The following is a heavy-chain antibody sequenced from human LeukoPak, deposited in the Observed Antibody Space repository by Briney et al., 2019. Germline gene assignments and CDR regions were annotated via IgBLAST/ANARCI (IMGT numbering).Heavy chain of an antibody. CDR3: AAPYYYDSTGFPSSMDV. J-gene: IGHJ6*02. CDR2: FVVGSGNT. CDR1: GFTFTRSA. V-gene: IGHV1-58*01. D-gene: IGHD3-22*01. Sequence: ASVKVSCKASGFTFTRSAVHWVRQARGQRLEWVGWFVVGSGNTNYAQKFQERVTITRDMSTSTAYMELSSLRSEDTAVYYCAAPYYYDSTGFPSSMDVWGQGTTVTVSS.